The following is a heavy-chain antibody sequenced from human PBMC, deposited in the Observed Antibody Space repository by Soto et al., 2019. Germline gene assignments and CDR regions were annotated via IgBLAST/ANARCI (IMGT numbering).Heavy chain of an antibody. J-gene: IGHJ3*02. Sequence: TLSLTFAVSGGSISSGGYSGSWIREPPGKGLEWIGYIYHSGSTYYNPSLKSRVTISVDRSKNQFSLKLSSVTAADTAVYYCARGALYGDYGIGAFDIWGQGTMVTVSS. CDR1: GGSISSGGYS. CDR2: IYHSGST. D-gene: IGHD4-17*01. CDR3: ARGALYGDYGIGAFDI. V-gene: IGHV4-30-2*01.